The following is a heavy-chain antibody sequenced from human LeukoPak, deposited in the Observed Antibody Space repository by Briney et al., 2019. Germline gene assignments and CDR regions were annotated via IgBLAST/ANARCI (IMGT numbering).Heavy chain of an antibody. D-gene: IGHD1-26*01. Sequence: GGSLRLSCTASGFTFCDYGMSWVRQAPGKGLEWVGFIRSKAYGGTTEYAASVKGRFTISRDDSKSIAYLQMNSLKTEDTAVYYCTRESDVGATRAWGQGTLVTVSS. CDR3: TRESDVGATRA. CDR1: GFTFCDYG. CDR2: IRSKAYGGTT. V-gene: IGHV3-49*04. J-gene: IGHJ5*02.